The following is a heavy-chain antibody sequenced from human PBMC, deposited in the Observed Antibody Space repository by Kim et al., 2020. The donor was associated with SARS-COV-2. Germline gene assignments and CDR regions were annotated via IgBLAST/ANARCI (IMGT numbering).Heavy chain of an antibody. CDR3: SSQIVVVVAATPELYDY. Sequence: SLRLSCTASGFTFGDYAMSWVRQAPGKGLEWVGFIRSKAYGGTTEYAASVKGRFTISRDDSKSIAYLQMNSLKTEDTAVYYCSSQIVVVVAATPELYDYWGQGTLVTVSS. CDR1: GFTFGDYA. J-gene: IGHJ4*02. CDR2: IRSKAYGGTT. V-gene: IGHV3-49*04. D-gene: IGHD2-15*01.